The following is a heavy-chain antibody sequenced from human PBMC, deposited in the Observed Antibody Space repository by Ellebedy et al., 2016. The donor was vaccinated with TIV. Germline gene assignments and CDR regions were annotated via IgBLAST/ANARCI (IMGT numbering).Heavy chain of an antibody. CDR3: ARDNSSPLRADW. D-gene: IGHD2/OR15-2a*01. CDR1: GFSVSTNF. V-gene: IGHV3-53*01. Sequence: PGGSLRLSCAASGFSVSTNFMSWVRRAPGKGLAWVSIIYNDGTTYYADSVKGRFTISRDNSKNTLSLQMNSLRAEDTAVYYCARDNSSPLRADWWGQGTLVTVSS. CDR2: IYNDGTT. J-gene: IGHJ4*02.